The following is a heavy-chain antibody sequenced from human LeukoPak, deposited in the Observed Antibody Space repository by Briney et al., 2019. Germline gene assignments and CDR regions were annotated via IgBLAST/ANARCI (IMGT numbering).Heavy chain of an antibody. J-gene: IGHJ4*02. Sequence: ASVKVSCKASGYTFTSYGITWVRQAPGQGLEWVGWISAYNGNTNYAQKLQGAVTMTTDTSTSTAYMELRSLRSDDAAVYYCARSLGAYCTSTSCPDYYFDYWGQGTLVTVSS. V-gene: IGHV1-18*01. CDR1: GYTFTSYG. D-gene: IGHD2-2*01. CDR2: ISAYNGNT. CDR3: ARSLGAYCTSTSCPDYYFDY.